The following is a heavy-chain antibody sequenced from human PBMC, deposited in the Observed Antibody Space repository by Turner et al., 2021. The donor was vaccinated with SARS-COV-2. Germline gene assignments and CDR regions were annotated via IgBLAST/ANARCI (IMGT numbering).Heavy chain of an antibody. J-gene: IGHJ1*01. CDR2: MSGSGCTT. V-gene: IGHV3-23*01. Sequence: EVQLFESAGGLVQPRGSLRPSCAASKFTFSSYAMSWVRQAPGKGLEWVSAMSGSGCTTFYADSVKCRFTFSRDKSKNTLYLQMNSLSAEDTAVYYCAKDPVVSSGPVLEYFQHWGQGTLVTVFS. CDR1: KFTFSSYA. CDR3: AKDPVVSSGPVLEYFQH. D-gene: IGHD6-19*01.